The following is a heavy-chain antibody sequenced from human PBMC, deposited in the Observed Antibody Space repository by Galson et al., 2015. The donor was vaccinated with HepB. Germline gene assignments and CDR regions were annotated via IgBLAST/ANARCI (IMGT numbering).Heavy chain of an antibody. D-gene: IGHD3-22*01. CDR1: GFTFSSYS. Sequence: SLRLSCAASGFTFSSYSMNWVRQAPGKGLEWVSYISSSSTIYYADSVKGRFTISRDNAKNSLYLQMNSLRAEDTAVYYCARAASVYDSSGYSPSDAFDIWGQGTMVTVSS. CDR3: ARAASVYDSSGYSPSDAFDI. J-gene: IGHJ3*02. CDR2: ISSSSTI. V-gene: IGHV3-48*01.